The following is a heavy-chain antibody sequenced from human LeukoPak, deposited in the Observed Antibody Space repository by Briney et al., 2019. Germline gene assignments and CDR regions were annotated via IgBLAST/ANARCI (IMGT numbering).Heavy chain of an antibody. V-gene: IGHV3-30-3*01. D-gene: IGHD2-21*01. Sequence: AGRSLRLSCAASGFTFENYRMHWVRQAPGKGLEWVSLITHDGSNKYYADSVKGRFTISRDNSKNTVHLQMSSLRTEDTAVYYCARDLLDCGGPKCSDYGGQGTLVTVSS. J-gene: IGHJ4*02. CDR2: ITHDGSNK. CDR3: ARDLLDCGGPKCSDY. CDR1: GFTFENYR.